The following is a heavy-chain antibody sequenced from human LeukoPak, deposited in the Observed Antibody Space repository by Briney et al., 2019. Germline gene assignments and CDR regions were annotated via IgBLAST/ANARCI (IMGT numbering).Heavy chain of an antibody. CDR3: ARFIYYSSGSSSKILDF. D-gene: IGHD3-10*01. CDR2: IKQDGSEK. Sequence: GGSLRLSCAASGFTFSGYWMSWVRQAPGKGLEWVANIKQDGSEKYHVDSVKGRFTISRDNAKDSLFLQMNSLRVEDTAVYYCARFIYYSSGSSSKILDFWGQGTLVTVSS. J-gene: IGHJ4*02. CDR1: GFTFSGYW. V-gene: IGHV3-7*05.